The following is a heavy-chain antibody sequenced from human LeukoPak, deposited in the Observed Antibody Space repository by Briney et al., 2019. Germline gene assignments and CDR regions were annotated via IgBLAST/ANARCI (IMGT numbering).Heavy chain of an antibody. CDR3: ASCGGQYYFDY. V-gene: IGHV4-39*07. CDR1: GGSISSSSYY. D-gene: IGHD2-21*01. J-gene: IGHJ4*02. CDR2: IYHSGST. Sequence: SETLSLTCTVSGGSISSSSYYWGWIRQPPGKGLEWIGEIYHSGSTNYNPSLKSRVTISVDTSKNQFSLKLSSVTAADTAVYYCASCGGQYYFDYWGQGTLVTVSS.